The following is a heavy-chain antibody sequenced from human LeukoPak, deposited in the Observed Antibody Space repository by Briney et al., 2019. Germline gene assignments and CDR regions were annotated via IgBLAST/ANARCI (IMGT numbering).Heavy chain of an antibody. CDR2: MHYTGST. J-gene: IGHJ4*02. D-gene: IGHD4-17*01. CDR3: ARGDYGDFPFDY. CDR1: GESMSGFY. Sequence: SETLSLTCTVSGESMSGFYWNWIRQSPGKGLEWIGYMHYTGSTNYNPSLKSRVTISVDTSKNQFSLKLSSVTAADTAVYYCARGDYGDFPFDYWGQGTLVTVSS. V-gene: IGHV4-59*12.